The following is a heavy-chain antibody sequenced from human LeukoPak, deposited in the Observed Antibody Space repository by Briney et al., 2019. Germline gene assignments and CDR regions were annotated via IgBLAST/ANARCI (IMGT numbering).Heavy chain of an antibody. Sequence: GGSLRLSCAASGFTFSSYGMHWVRQAPGKGLEWVAFIRYDGSNKYYADSVKGRFTISRDNSKNTLYLQVNSLRAEDTAVYYCAKEGFYCSGGSCYSFYYYYMDVWGKGTTVTVSS. CDR3: AKEGFYCSGGSCYSFYYYYMDV. D-gene: IGHD2-15*01. V-gene: IGHV3-30*02. CDR1: GFTFSSYG. CDR2: IRYDGSNK. J-gene: IGHJ6*03.